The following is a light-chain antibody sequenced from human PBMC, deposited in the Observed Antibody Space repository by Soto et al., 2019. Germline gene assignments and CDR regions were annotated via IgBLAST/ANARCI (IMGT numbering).Light chain of an antibody. CDR2: DVS. CDR1: SSDVGDYNY. CDR3: SSYTSSSTLV. V-gene: IGLV2-14*01. J-gene: IGLJ1*01. Sequence: QSVLTQPASVSGSPGQSITISCTGTSSDVGDYNYVSWYQQQPGKAPKVMIYDVSNRPSGVSNRFSSSKSGNTASLTISGLQAEDEADYYCSSYTSSSTLVFGTGTKVTVL.